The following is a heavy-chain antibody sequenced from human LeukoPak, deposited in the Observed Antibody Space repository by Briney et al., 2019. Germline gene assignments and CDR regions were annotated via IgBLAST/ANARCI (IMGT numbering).Heavy chain of an antibody. CDR3: TRDPLRYLRVGHYDY. D-gene: IGHD3-9*01. J-gene: IGHJ4*02. CDR1: GFTFSTSA. V-gene: IGHV3-21*01. CDR2: IDYDSSHI. Sequence: GGSLRLSCAASGFTFSTSAMNWVRQVPGKGLEWVSSIDYDSSHIYYAASVRGRFTISRDDARDSVYLQMDSLRVEDTAVYYCTRDPLRYLRVGHYDYWGQGTLVAVSS.